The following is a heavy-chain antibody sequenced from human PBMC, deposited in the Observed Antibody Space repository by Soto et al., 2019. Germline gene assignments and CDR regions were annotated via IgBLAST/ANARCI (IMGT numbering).Heavy chain of an antibody. J-gene: IGHJ6*04. CDR2: IGDSGAST. V-gene: IGHV3-23*01. CDR1: GFSFSSFA. Sequence: EVLLLESGGGLVQPGGSLRLSCEASGFSFSSFAMNWVRQAPGKGLEWVSAIGDSGASTYYADSVKGRFTISRDNSRNTLYLHLNSLRAVDTAVYYCAKGVELDVWGNGTTVTVSS. D-gene: IGHD1-26*01. CDR3: AKGVELDV.